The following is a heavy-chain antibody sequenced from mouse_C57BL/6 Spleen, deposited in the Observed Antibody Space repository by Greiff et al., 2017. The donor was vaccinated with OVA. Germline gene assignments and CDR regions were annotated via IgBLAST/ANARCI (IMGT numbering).Heavy chain of an antibody. D-gene: IGHD1-1*01. CDR3: ARYGSSHYFDY. CDR1: GYAFSSSW. V-gene: IGHV1-82*01. Sequence: VKLQQSGPELVKPGASVKISCKASGYAFSSSWMNWVKQRPGKGLEWIGRIYPGDGDTNYNGKFKGKATLTADKSSSTAYMQLSSLTSEDSAVYFCARYGSSHYFDYWGQGTTLTVSS. CDR2: IYPGDGDT. J-gene: IGHJ2*01.